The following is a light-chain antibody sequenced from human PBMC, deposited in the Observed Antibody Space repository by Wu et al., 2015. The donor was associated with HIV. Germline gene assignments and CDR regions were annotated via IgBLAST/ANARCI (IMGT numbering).Light chain of an antibody. CDR3: QQYANSPVT. J-gene: IGKJ4*01. Sequence: DIVLTQSPGTLSLSPGEGVTLFRRASQTITSGYLAWYQHKPGQAPRLVIYAASNRATGIPDRFTGSGSGTDFALTISRLEPDDFAVYYCQQYANSPVTFGAGPSWRS. CDR2: AAS. CDR1: QTITSGY. V-gene: IGKV3-20*01.